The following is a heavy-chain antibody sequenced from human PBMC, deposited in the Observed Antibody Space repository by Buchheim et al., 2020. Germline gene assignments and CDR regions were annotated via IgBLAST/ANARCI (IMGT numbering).Heavy chain of an antibody. J-gene: IGHJ5*02. D-gene: IGHD3-22*01. Sequence: QVQLVQSGAEVKKPGSSVKVSCKASGGTFSSYTISWVRQAPGQGLEWMGRIIPILGIAKYAQKFQGRVTITAEKSTSTAYMELSSLRSEDTAVYYCARGPNRWLLTNWFDPWGQGTL. CDR1: GGTFSSYT. CDR2: IIPILGIA. V-gene: IGHV1-69*02. CDR3: ARGPNRWLLTNWFDP.